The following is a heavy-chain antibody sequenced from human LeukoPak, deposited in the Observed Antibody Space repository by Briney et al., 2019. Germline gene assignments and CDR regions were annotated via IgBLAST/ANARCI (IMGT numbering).Heavy chain of an antibody. D-gene: IGHD5-18*01. J-gene: IGHJ4*02. CDR1: GGSISSGSYY. V-gene: IGHV4-61*02. CDR2: IYTSGST. CDR3: ARHRGYSYGSYYFDY. Sequence: SETLSLTCTVSGGSISSGSYYWSWIRQPAGKGLEWIGRIYTSGSTNYNPSLKSRVTISVDTSKNQFSLKLSSVTAADTAVYYCARHRGYSYGSYYFDYWGQGTLVTVSS.